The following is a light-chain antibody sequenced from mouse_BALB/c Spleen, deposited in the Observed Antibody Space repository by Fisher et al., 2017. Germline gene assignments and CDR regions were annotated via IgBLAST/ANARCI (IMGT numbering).Light chain of an antibody. CDR2: DTS. Sequence: IVLTQTPAILSASPGEKVTMTCSASSSVSYMYWYQQKSGTSPKRWIYDTSKLASGVPARFSGSGSGTSYSLTISSVEAEDAATYYCFQGSGYPLTFGGGTKLEIK. J-gene: IGKJ2*01. CDR3: FQGSGYPLT. V-gene: IGKV4-59*01. CDR1: SSVSY.